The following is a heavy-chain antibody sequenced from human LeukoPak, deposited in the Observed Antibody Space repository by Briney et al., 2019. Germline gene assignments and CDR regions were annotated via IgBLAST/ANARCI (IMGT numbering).Heavy chain of an antibody. CDR3: ERDAVLGWSIDY. Sequence: PGGSLRLSCAASGFTFSSYEMNWVRQARGKGLEWVSYISSSGSTIYYADSVKGRFTISRDNAKNSLYLQMNSLRAEDTAVYYCERDAVLGWSIDYWGQGTLVTVSS. J-gene: IGHJ4*02. D-gene: IGHD6-19*01. V-gene: IGHV3-48*03. CDR2: ISSSGSTI. CDR1: GFTFSSYE.